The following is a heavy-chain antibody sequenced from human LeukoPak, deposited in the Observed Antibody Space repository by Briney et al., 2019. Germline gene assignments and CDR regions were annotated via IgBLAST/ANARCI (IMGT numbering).Heavy chain of an antibody. CDR3: ARDSSGWFSAYYYYYYYMDV. D-gene: IGHD6-19*01. V-gene: IGHV1-2*02. J-gene: IGHJ6*03. CDR2: INPNSVGT. Sequence: ASVKVSCKASGYTFTGYYMHWVRQAPGQGLEWMGWINPNSVGTNYAQKFQGRVTITRDTSISTAYMELSRLRSDDTAVYYCARDSSGWFSAYYYYYYYMDVWGKGTTVTVSS. CDR1: GYTFTGYY.